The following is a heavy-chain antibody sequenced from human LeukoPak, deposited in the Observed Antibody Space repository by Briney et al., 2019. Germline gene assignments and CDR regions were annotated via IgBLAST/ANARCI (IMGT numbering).Heavy chain of an antibody. CDR2: INSDGSST. V-gene: IGHV3-74*01. CDR3: ARGPPYGSGSYYPGDY. Sequence: PGGSLRLSCAASGFTFSSHWMHWVRQAPGKGLVWVSRINSDGSSTSYADSVKGRFTNSRDNAKNTLYLQMNSLRAEDTAVYYCARGPPYGSGSYYPGDYWGQGTLVTVSS. CDR1: GFTFSSHW. J-gene: IGHJ4*02. D-gene: IGHD3-10*01.